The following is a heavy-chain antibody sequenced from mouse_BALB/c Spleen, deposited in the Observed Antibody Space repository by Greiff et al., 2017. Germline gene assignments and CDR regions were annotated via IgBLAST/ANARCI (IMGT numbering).Heavy chain of an antibody. J-gene: IGHJ3*01. Sequence: EVQLVESGGGLVQPGGSRKLSCAASGFTFSDYGMAWVRQAPGKGPEWVAFISNLAYSIYYADTVTGRFTISRENAKNTLYLEMSSLRSEDTAMYYCARDDYDYEFAYWGQGTLVTVSA. D-gene: IGHD2-4*01. CDR3: ARDDYDYEFAY. CDR1: GFTFSDYG. CDR2: ISNLAYSI. V-gene: IGHV5-15*02.